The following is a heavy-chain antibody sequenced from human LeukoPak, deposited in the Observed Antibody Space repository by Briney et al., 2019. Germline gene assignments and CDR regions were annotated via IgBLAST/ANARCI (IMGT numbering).Heavy chain of an antibody. J-gene: IGHJ4*02. D-gene: IGHD1-14*01. CDR1: GGSISSSSYY. CDR3: ARGSPLRNHNDY. Sequence: SENLSLTCTVSGGSISSSSYYWGWIRQPPGKGLEWIGSIYYSGSTYYNPSLKSRVTISVDTSKNQFSLKLSSVTAADTAVYYCARGSPLRNHNDYWGQGTLVTVSS. CDR2: IYYSGST. V-gene: IGHV4-39*07.